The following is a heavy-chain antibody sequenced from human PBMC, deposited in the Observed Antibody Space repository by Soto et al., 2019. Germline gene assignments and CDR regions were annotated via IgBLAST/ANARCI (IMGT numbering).Heavy chain of an antibody. CDR2: FDPEDGVT. D-gene: IGHD6-13*01. CDR1: GYTLTELS. CDR3: ATDRSSSWRNAFDI. V-gene: IGHV1-24*01. J-gene: IGHJ3*02. Sequence: ASVKVSCKVSGYTLTELSMHWVRQAPGKGLEWMGGFDPEDGVTIYAQKFQGRVTMTEDTSTDTAYMELSSLRSEDTAVYYCATDRSSSWRNAFDIWGQGTMVTVSS.